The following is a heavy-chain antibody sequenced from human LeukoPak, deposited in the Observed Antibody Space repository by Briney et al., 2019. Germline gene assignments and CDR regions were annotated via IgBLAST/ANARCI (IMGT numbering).Heavy chain of an antibody. J-gene: IGHJ4*02. CDR3: ARTVDTAMVTHFDY. V-gene: IGHV4-59*08. Sequence: PSETLSLTCTVSGDSISSYYWSWIRQSPGKGLEWIGYIYYSGNTNYNPSFKSRVTIPVDTSKNQFSLKLSSVTAADTAVYYCARTVDTAMVTHFDYWGQGTLVTVSS. CDR2: IYYSGNT. D-gene: IGHD5-18*01. CDR1: GDSISSYY.